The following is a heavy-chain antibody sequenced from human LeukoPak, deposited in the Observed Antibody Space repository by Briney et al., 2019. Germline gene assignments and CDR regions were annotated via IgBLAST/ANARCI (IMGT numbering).Heavy chain of an antibody. Sequence: GGTLRLSCAASGFPFSSYAMIWVRQAPGKGLAWVSSISGSGGSTYYADSVKGRFTISRDNSKNTLYLQMNSLRAEDTAVYYCAKVGYYGSGSYGNWFDPWGQGTLVTVSS. D-gene: IGHD3-10*01. CDR1: GFPFSSYA. CDR2: ISGSGGST. J-gene: IGHJ5*02. V-gene: IGHV3-23*01. CDR3: AKVGYYGSGSYGNWFDP.